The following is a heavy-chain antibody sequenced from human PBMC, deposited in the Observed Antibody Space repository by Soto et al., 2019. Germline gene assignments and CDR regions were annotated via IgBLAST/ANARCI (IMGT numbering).Heavy chain of an antibody. V-gene: IGHV4-59*08. CDR3: ARAPVGLDTISYFDY. CDR1: GGSISSYY. D-gene: IGHD3-3*01. J-gene: IGHJ4*02. Sequence: PSETLSLTCTVSGGSISSYYWSWIRQPPGKGLEWIGYIYYSGSTNYNPSLKSRMHMSLDATRNHYSLRLTSVTAADTAVYFCARAPVGLDTISYFDYWGQGKLVTVSS. CDR2: IYYSGST.